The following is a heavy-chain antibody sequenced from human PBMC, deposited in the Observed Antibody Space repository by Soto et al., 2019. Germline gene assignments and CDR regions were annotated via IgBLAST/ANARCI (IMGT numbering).Heavy chain of an antibody. CDR1: GGSISSGGYY. D-gene: IGHD6-6*01. CDR3: ARDISSDRYYYYGMDV. J-gene: IGHJ6*02. CDR2: IYYSGST. Sequence: QVQLQESGPGLVKPSQTLSLMCTVSGGSISSGGYYWSWIRQHPGKGLEWIGYIYYSGSTYYNPSLNSRVTISVDTSKNQFSLKLSSVTAADTAVYYCARDISSDRYYYYGMDVWGQGTTVTVSS. V-gene: IGHV4-31*03.